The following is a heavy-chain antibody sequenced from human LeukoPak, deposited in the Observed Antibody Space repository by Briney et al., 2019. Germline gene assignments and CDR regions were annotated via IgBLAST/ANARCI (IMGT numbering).Heavy chain of an antibody. J-gene: IGHJ4*02. CDR1: GGTFSSYA. V-gene: IGHV1-18*01. D-gene: IGHD3-10*01. Sequence: GASVKVSCKASGGTFSSYAIGWVRQAPGQGLEWMAWINAYNGDTNYAQKLQGRVTLTTETSTSTAYMELRSLRSDDTAVYYCARDGSGVWFDYWGQGTLVTVSS. CDR3: ARDGSGVWFDY. CDR2: INAYNGDT.